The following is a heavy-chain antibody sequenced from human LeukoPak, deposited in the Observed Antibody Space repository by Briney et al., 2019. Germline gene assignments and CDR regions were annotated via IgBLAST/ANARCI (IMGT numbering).Heavy chain of an antibody. CDR2: IWYDGSNK. D-gene: IGHD2-2*01. CDR3: ARDRIVVIPTYRMDV. J-gene: IGHJ6*02. CDR1: GFTFSSYG. Sequence: RTGGSLRLSCAASGFTFSSYGMHWVRQAPGKGLEWVAVIWYDGSNKYYVDSVKGRFTISRDNSKNTLYLQMNSLRAEDTAVYYCARDRIVVIPTYRMDVWGQGTTVTVSS. V-gene: IGHV3-33*08.